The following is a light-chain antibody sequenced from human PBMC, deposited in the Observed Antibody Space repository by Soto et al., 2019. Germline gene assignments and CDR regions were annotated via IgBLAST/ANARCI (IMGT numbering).Light chain of an antibody. V-gene: IGKV4-1*01. CDR1: QSVLYSSNNKNY. CDR3: QQYYTTPYT. Sequence: DIVMTQFPDSLAVSLGERATVNCMSSQSVLYSSNNKNYLAWYQQKPGQPPKLLIYWASTRESGVPDRFSGSGSGTDFTLTISSLQAEDVAVYYCQQYYTTPYTFGQRTKLEI. CDR2: WAS. J-gene: IGKJ2*01.